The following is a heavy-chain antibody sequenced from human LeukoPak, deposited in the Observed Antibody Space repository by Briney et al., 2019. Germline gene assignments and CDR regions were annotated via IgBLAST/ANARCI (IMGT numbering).Heavy chain of an antibody. D-gene: IGHD2-8*01. V-gene: IGHV4-59*12. CDR2: IHYSRST. CDR1: GGSIRNYY. Sequence: SETLSLTCTVSGGSIRNYYWSWIRQTPGKGLEWIAYIHYSRSTSYNPSLKSRITISLDTSKSQSSLALSSVTAADTAVYYCAREAPICTNGDCRTGFDYWGQGTLVAVSS. CDR3: AREAPICTNGDCRTGFDY. J-gene: IGHJ4*02.